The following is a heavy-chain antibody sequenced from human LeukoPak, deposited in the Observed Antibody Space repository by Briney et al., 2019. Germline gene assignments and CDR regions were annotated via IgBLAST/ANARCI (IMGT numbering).Heavy chain of an antibody. J-gene: IGHJ5*02. CDR3: AKNGWGYYYDSSGNWFDP. Sequence: GGSLRLSCAASGFTFSSYAMSWVRQAPGKGLEWVSAISGSGDSTYYADSVKGRFTISRDNSKNTLYLQMNSLRAEDTAVYYCAKNGWGYYYDSSGNWFDPWGQGTLVTVSS. CDR1: GFTFSSYA. D-gene: IGHD3-22*01. CDR2: ISGSGDST. V-gene: IGHV3-23*01.